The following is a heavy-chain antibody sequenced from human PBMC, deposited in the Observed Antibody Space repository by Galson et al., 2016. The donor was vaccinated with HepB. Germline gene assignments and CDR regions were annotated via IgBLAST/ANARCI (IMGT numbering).Heavy chain of an antibody. V-gene: IGHV3-49*03. J-gene: IGHJ4*02. CDR2: IRSKAYGATT. CDR3: TGTYYYDNRGYYSVY. CDR1: GFTFGDYA. Sequence: SLRLSCAASGFTFGDYAMSWFRQAPGKGLEWVGFIRSKAYGATTEYAASVKDRSTTSRDDSKTIAYLQMSSLKTEDTTVYYCTGTYYYDNRGYYSVYWGQGTLVTVSS. D-gene: IGHD3-22*01.